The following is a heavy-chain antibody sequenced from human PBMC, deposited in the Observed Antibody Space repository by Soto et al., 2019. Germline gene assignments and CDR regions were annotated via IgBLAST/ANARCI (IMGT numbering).Heavy chain of an antibody. D-gene: IGHD6-13*01. V-gene: IGHV3-30-3*01. J-gene: IGHJ5*02. Sequence: GGSLRLSCAASGFTFSSYAMHWVRQAPGKGLEWVAVISYDGSNKYYADSVKGRFTISRDNSKNTLYLQMNSLRAEDTAVYYCARVSSSSWYWFDPWGQGTLVTVSS. CDR1: GFTFSSYA. CDR2: ISYDGSNK. CDR3: ARVSSSSWYWFDP.